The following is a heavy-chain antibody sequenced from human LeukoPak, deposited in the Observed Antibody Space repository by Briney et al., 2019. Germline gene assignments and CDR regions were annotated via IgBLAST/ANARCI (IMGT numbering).Heavy chain of an antibody. CDR3: ARDLDLGYSSGRNWFDP. CDR2: IKPSSGGT. D-gene: IGHD6-19*01. CDR1: GYTFIGYY. Sequence: ASVKVSCKASGYTFIGYYIHWVRQAPGQGLEWMGWIKPSSGGTNYAQKLQGRVTMTTDTSTSTAYMELRSLRSDDTAVYYCARDLDLGYSSGRNWFDPWGQGTLVTVSS. J-gene: IGHJ5*02. V-gene: IGHV1-2*02.